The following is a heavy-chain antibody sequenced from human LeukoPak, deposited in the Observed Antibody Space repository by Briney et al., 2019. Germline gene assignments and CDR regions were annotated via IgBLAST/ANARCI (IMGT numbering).Heavy chain of an antibody. Sequence: GASEKVSCKASGGTFSSYAISWVRQAPGQGLEWMGAIIPIFGTANYAQKFQGRVTITTDESTSTAYMELSSLRSEDTAVYYCARGGYSYGAMDIVATAFDYWGQGTLVTVSS. CDR1: GGTFSSYA. D-gene: IGHD5-12*01. J-gene: IGHJ4*02. CDR3: ARGGYSYGAMDIVATAFDY. V-gene: IGHV1-69*05. CDR2: IIPIFGTA.